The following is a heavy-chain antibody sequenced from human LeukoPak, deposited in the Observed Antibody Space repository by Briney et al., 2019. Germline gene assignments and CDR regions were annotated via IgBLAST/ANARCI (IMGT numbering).Heavy chain of an antibody. D-gene: IGHD3-22*01. Sequence: SETLSLTCAVYGGSFSGYYWSWIRQPPGKGLEWIGEINHSGSTNYNPSPKSRVTISVDTSKNQFSLKLSSVTAADTAVYYCARTSGYYPHFGYWGQGTLVTVSS. CDR1: GGSFSGYY. CDR2: INHSGST. J-gene: IGHJ4*02. CDR3: ARTSGYYPHFGY. V-gene: IGHV4-34*01.